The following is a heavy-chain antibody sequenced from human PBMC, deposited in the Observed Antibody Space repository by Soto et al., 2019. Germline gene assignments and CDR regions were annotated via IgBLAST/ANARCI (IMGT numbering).Heavy chain of an antibody. V-gene: IGHV3-7*05. J-gene: IGHJ4*02. CDR3: ARCKRGIVVAVIDY. CDR1: GFTFSSYW. D-gene: IGHD3-22*01. CDR2: IKQDGSEK. Sequence: EVQLVESGGGLVQPGGSLRLSCAASGFTFSSYWMSWVRQAPGKGLEWVDNIKQDGSEKYYVDSVKGRFTISRDNAKNSLYLQMNSLRAEDTAVYYCARCKRGIVVAVIDYWGQGTLVTVSS.